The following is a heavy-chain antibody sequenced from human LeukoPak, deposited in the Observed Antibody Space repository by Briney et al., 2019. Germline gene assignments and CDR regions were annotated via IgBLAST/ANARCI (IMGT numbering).Heavy chain of an antibody. J-gene: IGHJ6*02. CDR3: ARDNAEMATVDYYNGMDV. Sequence: PGGSLRLSCAASGFTFSNYAMHWVRQAPGKGLEWLAVISHDGSDKYNADSVKGRFTISRDNSKNTLWLQLNSLRAKDTAVYYCARDNAEMATVDYYNGMDVWGQGTTVTVSS. CDR2: ISHDGSDK. CDR1: GFTFSNYA. V-gene: IGHV3-30*04. D-gene: IGHD5-24*01.